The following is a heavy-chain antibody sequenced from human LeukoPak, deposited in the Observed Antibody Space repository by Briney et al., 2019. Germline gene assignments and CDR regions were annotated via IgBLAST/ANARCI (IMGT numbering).Heavy chain of an antibody. Sequence: SETLSLTCTVSGGSISSYYWSWIRQPPGKGLEWIGYIYYSGSTNYNPSLKSRVTISVDTSKNQFSLKLSSVTAADTAVYYCARMTTVKFGYYYYGIDVWGQGTTVTVSS. CDR1: GGSISSYY. CDR2: IYYSGST. V-gene: IGHV4-59*08. D-gene: IGHD4-4*01. J-gene: IGHJ6*02. CDR3: ARMTTVKFGYYYYGIDV.